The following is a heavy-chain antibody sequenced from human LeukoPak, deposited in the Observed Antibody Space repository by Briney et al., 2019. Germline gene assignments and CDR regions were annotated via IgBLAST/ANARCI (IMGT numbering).Heavy chain of an antibody. D-gene: IGHD3-22*01. Sequence: SVKVSCKASGGTFSSYAISWVRQAPGQGLEWMGRIIPILGIANYAQKFQGRVTITADKSTSTAYMELSSLRSEDTAVYYCAKAPHDSSGYYYYYYGMDVWGQGTTVTVSS. J-gene: IGHJ6*02. CDR1: GGTFSSYA. CDR3: AKAPHDSSGYYYYYYGMDV. V-gene: IGHV1-69*04. CDR2: IIPILGIA.